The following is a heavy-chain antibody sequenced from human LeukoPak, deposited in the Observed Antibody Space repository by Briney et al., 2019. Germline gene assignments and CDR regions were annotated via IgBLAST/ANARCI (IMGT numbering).Heavy chain of an antibody. D-gene: IGHD4/OR15-4a*01. Sequence: SGSMLVKRTQTLTMTCTFSMFSLSTRGVGGAWIRQPPGRALGWIDLVYWDNDDRYSPSLKSRLTISKDASKNQVVLTMTNMDPVDTATYFCARTPLVITAKGFFDYWGQGTLVTVSS. J-gene: IGHJ4*02. CDR2: VYWDNDD. CDR1: MFSLSTRGVG. V-gene: IGHV2-5*02. CDR3: ARTPLVITAKGFFDY.